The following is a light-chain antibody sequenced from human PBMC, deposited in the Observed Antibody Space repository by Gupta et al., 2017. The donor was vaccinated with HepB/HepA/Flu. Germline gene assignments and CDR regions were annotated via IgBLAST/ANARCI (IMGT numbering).Light chain of an antibody. CDR1: QSVSSY. CDR3: QQRSNWEVT. Sequence: EIVLPQSPATLSLSPGERATLSCRASQSVSSYLAWYQQKPGQAPRLLIYDASNRATGIPARFSGSGSGTDFTLTISSLEPEDFAVYYCQQRSNWEVTFGGGTKVDIK. J-gene: IGKJ4*01. V-gene: IGKV3-11*01. CDR2: DAS.